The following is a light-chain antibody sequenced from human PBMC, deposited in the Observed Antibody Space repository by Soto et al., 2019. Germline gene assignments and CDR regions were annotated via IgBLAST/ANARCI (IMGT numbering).Light chain of an antibody. CDR2: GAS. CDR1: QSVSSRY. Sequence: EIVLTQSPGTLSLSPGERATLSCRDSQSVSSRYLAWYQQKPGQAPRLLISGASTRATGIADRFSGSGSGTDFTLTISRREPEDFAVYSCQQYGNSRWTFGQGTKVEIK. CDR3: QQYGNSRWT. J-gene: IGKJ1*01. V-gene: IGKV3-20*01.